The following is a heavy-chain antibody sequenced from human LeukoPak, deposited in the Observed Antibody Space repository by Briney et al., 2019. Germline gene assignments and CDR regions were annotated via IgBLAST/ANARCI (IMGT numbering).Heavy chain of an antibody. J-gene: IGHJ6*02. CDR3: ARGSVVVAANRRYYGMDV. Sequence: PSETLSLTCTISGGSISGNRFYWDWIRQPPGKGLEWIGSFYYSANSYYNPSLKSRVTISVDTSKNQFSLKLSSVTAADTAVYYCARGSVVVAANRRYYGMDVWGQGTTVTVSS. CDR1: GGSISGNRFY. D-gene: IGHD2-15*01. V-gene: IGHV4-39*07. CDR2: FYYSANS.